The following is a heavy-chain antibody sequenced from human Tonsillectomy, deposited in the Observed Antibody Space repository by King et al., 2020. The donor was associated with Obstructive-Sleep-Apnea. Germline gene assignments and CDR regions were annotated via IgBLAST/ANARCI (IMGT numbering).Heavy chain of an antibody. D-gene: IGHD3-10*01. Sequence: VQLVESGGGVVQPGRSLRLSCAASGFTFSSYAMHWVRQAPGKGLEWAAVISNDGSDKYYADSVKGRFTISRDNSKNTLYLQMNSLRAEDTAFYYCSSQSYFYGSGNLYGMDVWGQGTTVTVSS. CDR3: SSQSYFYGSGNLYGMDV. V-gene: IGHV3-30*04. J-gene: IGHJ6*02. CDR1: GFTFSSYA. CDR2: ISNDGSDK.